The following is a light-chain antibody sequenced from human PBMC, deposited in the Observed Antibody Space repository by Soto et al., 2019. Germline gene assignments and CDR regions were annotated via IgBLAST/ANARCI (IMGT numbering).Light chain of an antibody. J-gene: IGKJ5*01. CDR1: QSVSGY. Sequence: EVVMTQSPATLSVSPGERASLSCRASQSVSGYLAWYQQKPGQAPRLLIYDASKRATGIPARFSGSGFGTDFTLTISSLEPEDFAVYYCQQRSKWRTFGQGTRLEI. CDR2: DAS. V-gene: IGKV3-11*01. CDR3: QQRSKWRT.